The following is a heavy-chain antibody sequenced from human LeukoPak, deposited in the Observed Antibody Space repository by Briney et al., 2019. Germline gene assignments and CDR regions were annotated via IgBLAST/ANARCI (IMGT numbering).Heavy chain of an antibody. CDR1: GYTFADYG. Sequence: ASVKVSCKASGYTFADYGFSWVRQAPGQGLEWMGWISGYNGHTNYPPKLQGRVTMTTDTSTSTAYMELRSLRSDDTAVYYCARDGRSDYTTFYYSYYMDVWGKGTTVTVSS. V-gene: IGHV1-18*01. D-gene: IGHD4-11*01. J-gene: IGHJ6*03. CDR2: ISGYNGHT. CDR3: ARDGRSDYTTFYYSYYMDV.